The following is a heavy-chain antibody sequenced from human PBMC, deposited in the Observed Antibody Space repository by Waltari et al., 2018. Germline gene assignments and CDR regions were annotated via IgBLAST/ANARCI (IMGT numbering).Heavy chain of an antibody. CDR2: ISYDGSNK. D-gene: IGHD3-9*01. CDR3: ASDRYFDWPRFDY. Sequence: QVQLVESGGGVVQPGRSLRLSCAASGFTFSSYAMHWVRQAPGKGLELVAVISYDGSNKYYADSVKGRFTISRDNSKNTLYLQMNSLRAEDTAVYYCASDRYFDWPRFDYWGQGTLVTVSS. J-gene: IGHJ4*02. V-gene: IGHV3-30-3*01. CDR1: GFTFSSYA.